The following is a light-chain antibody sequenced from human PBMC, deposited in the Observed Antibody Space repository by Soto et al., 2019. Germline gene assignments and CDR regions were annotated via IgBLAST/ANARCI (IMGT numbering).Light chain of an antibody. V-gene: IGKV3-20*01. J-gene: IGKJ1*01. CDR3: QQYGTSPTWT. Sequence: EIVLTQSPGTLSLSPGERATLSCRASQSVSSSYLAWYQQKPGQAPRLLIYETSSRATGIPDRFSGSGSGTDFTLTISRLEPEDFAVYYCQQYGTSPTWTFGQGTKVEIK. CDR1: QSVSSSY. CDR2: ETS.